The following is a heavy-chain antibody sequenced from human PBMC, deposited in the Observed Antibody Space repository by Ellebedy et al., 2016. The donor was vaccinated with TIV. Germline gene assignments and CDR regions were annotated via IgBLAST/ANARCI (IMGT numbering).Heavy chain of an antibody. CDR3: ARGRDGYNWDFDY. J-gene: IGHJ4*02. Sequence: AASVKVSCKVSGYTLIELSMHWVRQAPGKGLEWMGWINPNSGGTNYAQKLQGRVTMTTDTSTSTAYMELRSLRSDDTAVYYCARGRDGYNWDFDYWGQGTLVTVSS. CDR2: INPNSGGT. CDR1: GYTLIELS. D-gene: IGHD5-24*01. V-gene: IGHV1-2*02.